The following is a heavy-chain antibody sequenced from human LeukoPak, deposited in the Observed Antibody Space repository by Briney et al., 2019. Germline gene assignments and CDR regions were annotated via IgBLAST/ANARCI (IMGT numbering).Heavy chain of an antibody. D-gene: IGHD3-22*01. Sequence: PSETLSLTCTVSGGSISNYYWTWIRQPPGKGLEWIGYIYYTGSTNYNPSLKSRVAISVDTSKNQFSLKLSSVTAADTAVYYCARLGDYDSSGYYDYWGQGTLVTVSS. CDR2: IYYTGST. V-gene: IGHV4-59*12. J-gene: IGHJ4*02. CDR3: ARLGDYDSSGYYDY. CDR1: GGSISNYY.